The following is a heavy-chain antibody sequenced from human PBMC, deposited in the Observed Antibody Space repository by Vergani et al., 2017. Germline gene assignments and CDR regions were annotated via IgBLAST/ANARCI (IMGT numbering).Heavy chain of an antibody. J-gene: IGHJ4*02. V-gene: IGHV4-59*01. CDR1: GGSLSGYY. D-gene: IGHD1-14*01. Sequence: QVQLQESGPGLVRPSETLSLTCTVSGGSLSGYYWNWIRQPPGEGLEWIGYVEDSGYFNYNPSLKTRVSMSSGTSTNPFSLLLSSVSVADTAVYYCARSIVSRNPPDYFDNWGQGPLVTVSS. CDR3: ARSIVSRNPPDYFDN. CDR2: VEDSGYF.